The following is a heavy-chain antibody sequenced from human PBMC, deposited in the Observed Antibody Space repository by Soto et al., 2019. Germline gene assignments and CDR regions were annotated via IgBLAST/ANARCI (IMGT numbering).Heavy chain of an antibody. V-gene: IGHV3-30-3*01. J-gene: IGHJ4*02. D-gene: IGHD2-15*01. Sequence: PGGSLRLSCAASGFTFSSYAMHWVRQAPGKGLEWVAVISYDGSNKYYADSVKGRFTISRDNSKNTLYLQMNSLRAEDTAVYYYVCLDIVVVVAAEELFDYWGQGTLVTVSS. CDR1: GFTFSSYA. CDR2: ISYDGSNK. CDR3: VCLDIVVVVAAEELFDY.